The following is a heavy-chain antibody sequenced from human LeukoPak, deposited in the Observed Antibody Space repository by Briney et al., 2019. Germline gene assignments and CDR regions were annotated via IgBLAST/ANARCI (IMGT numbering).Heavy chain of an antibody. D-gene: IGHD1-14*01. CDR3: AKDPEPVVTGHLFDY. CDR1: GFTFSSYG. V-gene: IGHV3-30*18. J-gene: IGHJ4*02. Sequence: GRSLRLSCAASGFTFSSYGMHWVRQAPGKGLEWVAVISYDGSNKYYADSVKGRFTISRDNSKNTLYLQMNSLRAEDTAVYYCAKDPEPVVTGHLFDYRGQGTLVTVSS. CDR2: ISYDGSNK.